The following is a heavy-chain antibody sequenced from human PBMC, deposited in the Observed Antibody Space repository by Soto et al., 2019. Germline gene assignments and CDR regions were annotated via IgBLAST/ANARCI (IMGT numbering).Heavy chain of an antibody. Sequence: EVQLVETGGGLIQPGGSLRLSCAASGFTVSSNYMSWVRQAPGKGLECVSVTYTSGSTDYADSVKGRFTVSRDDSRNTLYLQMNSLRADDTAVYYCARDPPITSDYAMDVWGQGTTVIVSS. CDR3: ARDPPITSDYAMDV. CDR2: TYTSGST. CDR1: GFTVSSNY. J-gene: IGHJ6*02. V-gene: IGHV3-53*02. D-gene: IGHD1-20*01.